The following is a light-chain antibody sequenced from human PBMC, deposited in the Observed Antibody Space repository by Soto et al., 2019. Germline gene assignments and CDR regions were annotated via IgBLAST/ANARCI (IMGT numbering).Light chain of an antibody. CDR1: QGIRSD. CDR2: AAS. Sequence: DIQMTQSPSSLSTSVGYRFTITCRASQGIRSDLCWYQQKPGKAPKRLIYAASSLQSGVPSRFSGSGSGTEFTLTISSLQPDDFATYYCQQYNSYSGTFGQGTKVDIK. J-gene: IGKJ1*01. V-gene: IGKV1-17*01. CDR3: QQYNSYSGT.